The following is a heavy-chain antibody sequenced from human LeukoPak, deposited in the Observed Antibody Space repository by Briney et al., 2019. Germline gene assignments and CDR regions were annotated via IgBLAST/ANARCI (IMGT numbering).Heavy chain of an antibody. CDR2: ISSSSSYI. Sequence: GGSLRLSCAASGFTFSSYSMNWVRQAPGKGLEWVSSISSSSSYIYYADSAKGRFTISRDNAKNSLYLQMNSLRAEDTAVYYCARVSHYYDSSGYFHYWGQGTLVTVSS. J-gene: IGHJ4*02. CDR1: GFTFSSYS. V-gene: IGHV3-21*01. D-gene: IGHD3-22*01. CDR3: ARVSHYYDSSGYFHY.